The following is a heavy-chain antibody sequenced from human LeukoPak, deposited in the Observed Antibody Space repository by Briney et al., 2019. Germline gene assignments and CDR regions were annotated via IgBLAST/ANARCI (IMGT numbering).Heavy chain of an antibody. CDR1: GFTFSSYA. Sequence: GGSLRLSCAASGFTFSSYAMGWVRQAPGEGLEWVSVISGGGGSTYYADSLKGRFTISRDNSKNTLYLQMNSLTAADTAVYYCARDQYSSFDYWGQGTLVTVSS. CDR3: ARDQYSSFDY. D-gene: IGHD6-6*01. V-gene: IGHV3-23*01. CDR2: ISGGGGST. J-gene: IGHJ4*02.